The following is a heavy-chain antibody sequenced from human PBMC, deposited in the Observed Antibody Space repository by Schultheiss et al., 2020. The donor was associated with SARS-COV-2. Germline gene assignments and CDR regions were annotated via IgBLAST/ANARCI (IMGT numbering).Heavy chain of an antibody. V-gene: IGHV4-30-4*01. Sequence: SQTLSLTCTVSGGSISSGDYYWSWIRQPPGKGLEWIGYIYYSGSTYYNPSLKSRVTISVDTSKNQFSLKLSSVTAADTAVYYCAREDCGGDCYGFRVSWFDPWGQGTLVTVSS. CDR2: IYYSGST. D-gene: IGHD2-21*01. J-gene: IGHJ5*02. CDR1: GGSISSGDYY. CDR3: AREDCGGDCYGFRVSWFDP.